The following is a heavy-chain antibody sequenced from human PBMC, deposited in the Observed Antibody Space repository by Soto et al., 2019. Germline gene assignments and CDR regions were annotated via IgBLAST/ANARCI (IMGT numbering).Heavy chain of an antibody. Sequence: QELLVESGGGVVQPGRSLRLSCAASGFNFGVYSMYWVRQAPGKGLEWVSTIAHDAKNQWYSDSVKGRFIVSRDNPKNTLDLQMDSLRDEDTGVYYCVRDLSIAGDFWGQGALVIVSS. D-gene: IGHD3-16*02. CDR1: GFNFGVYS. J-gene: IGHJ4*02. CDR2: IAHDAKNQ. CDR3: VRDLSIAGDF. V-gene: IGHV3-33*05.